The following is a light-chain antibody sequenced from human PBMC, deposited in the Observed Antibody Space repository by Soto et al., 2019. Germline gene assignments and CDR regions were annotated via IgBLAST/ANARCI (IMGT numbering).Light chain of an antibody. CDR3: SSYAGSSNV. Sequence: QSVLTQPPSASGSPGQSVAISCTGTSSDVGGYNYVSWYQQHPGKAPKLMIYEVNKRPSGVPDRFSGSKSGNTASLTGSGLQAEDEDDYYCSSYAGSSNVFGTGTKLTVL. V-gene: IGLV2-8*01. CDR1: SSDVGGYNY. J-gene: IGLJ1*01. CDR2: EVN.